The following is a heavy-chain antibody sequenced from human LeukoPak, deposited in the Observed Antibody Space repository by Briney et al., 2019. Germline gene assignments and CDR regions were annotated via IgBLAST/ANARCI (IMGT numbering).Heavy chain of an antibody. CDR2: ISSSSSYI. D-gene: IGHD3-9*01. V-gene: IGHV3-21*01. CDR1: GFTFSSYS. J-gene: IGHJ4*02. Sequence: GGSLRLSCAASGFTFSSYSMNWVRQAPGKGLEWVLSISSSSSYIYYADSVKGRFSISRDNAKNSLYLQMNSLRAEDTAVYYCARDEIPYYDILTGYSRDTNFDYWGQGTLVTVSS. CDR3: ARDEIPYYDILTGYSRDTNFDY.